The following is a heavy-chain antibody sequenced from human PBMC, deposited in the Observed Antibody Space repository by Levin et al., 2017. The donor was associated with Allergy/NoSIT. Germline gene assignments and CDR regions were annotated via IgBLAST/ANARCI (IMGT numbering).Heavy chain of an antibody. V-gene: IGHV3-21*01. D-gene: IGHD1-26*01. CDR3: ARSGSYAYAFDI. CDR1: GFTFSSYS. CDR2: ISSSSSYI. Sequence: LSLTCAASGFTFSSYSMNWVRQAPGKGLEWVSSISSSSSYIYYADSVKGRFTISRDNAKNSLYLQMNSLRAEDTAVYYCARSGSYAYAFDIWGQGTMVTVSS. J-gene: IGHJ3*02.